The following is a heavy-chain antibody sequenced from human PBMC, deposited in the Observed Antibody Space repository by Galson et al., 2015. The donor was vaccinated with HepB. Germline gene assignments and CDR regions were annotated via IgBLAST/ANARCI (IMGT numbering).Heavy chain of an antibody. V-gene: IGHV3-48*01. CDR1: GFTFSSYS. D-gene: IGHD3-22*01. Sequence: SLRLSCAASGFTFSSYSMNWVRQAPGKGLEWVSYISSSSSAVYYADSVKGRFTISRDNAKNSLYLQMNSLRAEDTAVYYCARTFYDSSGYYYFAYWGQGTLVTVSS. J-gene: IGHJ4*02. CDR3: ARTFYDSSGYYYFAY. CDR2: ISSSSSAV.